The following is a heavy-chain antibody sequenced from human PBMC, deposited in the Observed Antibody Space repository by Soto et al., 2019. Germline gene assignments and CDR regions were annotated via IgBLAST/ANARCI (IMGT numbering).Heavy chain of an antibody. D-gene: IGHD1-26*01. Sequence: QVQLVQSGAEVKEPGSSVRVSCKASGGTFDNFIMNWVRQTPGQGLEWMGGIVPMLGTPTYAEKFKGRVTISATGSTSTMYMAVTSLRSEDTAIYYCARNGTYSSSRRQYPGMEVWGQGTTVTVSS. V-gene: IGHV1-69*01. CDR1: GGTFDNFI. J-gene: IGHJ6*02. CDR2: IVPMLGTP. CDR3: ARNGTYSSSRRQYPGMEV.